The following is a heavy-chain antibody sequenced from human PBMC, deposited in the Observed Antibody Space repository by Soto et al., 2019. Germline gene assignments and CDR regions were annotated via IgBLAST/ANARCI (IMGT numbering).Heavy chain of an antibody. CDR2: ISYDGSNK. J-gene: IGHJ6*03. CDR1: GFTFSSYA. D-gene: IGHD2-2*01. Sequence: GGSLRLSCAASGFTFSSYAMHWVRQAPGKGLEWVAVISYDGSNKYYADSVKGRFTISRDNSKNTLYLQMNSLRAEDTAVYYCARDDEYGVGHSGYYYYYMEVWGKGTTVTVSS. V-gene: IGHV3-30-3*01. CDR3: ARDDEYGVGHSGYYYYYMEV.